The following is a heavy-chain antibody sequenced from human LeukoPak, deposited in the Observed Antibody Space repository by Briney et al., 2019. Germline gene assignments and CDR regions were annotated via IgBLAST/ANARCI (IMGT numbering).Heavy chain of an antibody. CDR3: AKDGLAYCGGDCFRPGQPWYFDL. CDR2: ISSSSSYI. V-gene: IGHV3-21*04. CDR1: GFTFSSYS. J-gene: IGHJ2*01. D-gene: IGHD2-21*02. Sequence: GGSLRLSCAASGFTFSSYSMNWVRQAPGKGLEWVSSISSSSSYIYYADSVKGRFTISRDNAKNSLYLQMNSLRTEDTALYYCAKDGLAYCGGDCFRPGQPWYFDLWGRGTLVTVSS.